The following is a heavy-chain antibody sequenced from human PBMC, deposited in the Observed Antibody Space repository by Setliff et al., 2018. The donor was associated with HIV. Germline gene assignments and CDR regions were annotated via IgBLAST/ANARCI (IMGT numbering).Heavy chain of an antibody. Sequence: GESLKISCAASGFTFSTYTMNWVRQAPGKGLEWLSSISSSSSFIYYADSVKGRFTISREDAKNSLFLQMNSLRAEDTAVYYCAGQWGPYYMDVWGKGTTVTVS. V-gene: IGHV3-21*01. CDR1: GFTFSTYT. CDR3: AGQWGPYYMDV. CDR2: ISSSSSFI. D-gene: IGHD3-16*01. J-gene: IGHJ6*03.